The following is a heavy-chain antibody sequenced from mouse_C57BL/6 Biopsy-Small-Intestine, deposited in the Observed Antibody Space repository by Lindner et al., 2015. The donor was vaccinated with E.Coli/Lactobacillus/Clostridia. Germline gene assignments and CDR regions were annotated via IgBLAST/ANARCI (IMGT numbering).Heavy chain of an antibody. CDR2: INPNTGDS. J-gene: IGHJ2*01. D-gene: IGHD1-1*01. Sequence: SVKVSCKTSGYRFTDNYMHWVRQAPGQGLEWMGWINPNTGDSNYAQKFQGRVTMTRDTSIGTVYIELTNLRSDDTAVYFCARVFIATGGRGFQDWGQGTPGHCLL. CDR1: GYRFTDNY. CDR3: ARVFIATGGRGFQD. V-gene: IGHV1-84*02.